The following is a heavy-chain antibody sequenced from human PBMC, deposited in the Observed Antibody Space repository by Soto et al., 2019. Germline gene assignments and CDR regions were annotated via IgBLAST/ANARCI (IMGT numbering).Heavy chain of an antibody. CDR3: AKDKAAGMTTGLFDY. CDR1: IVAFGKNI. Sequence: RILNRAGSIVAFGKNIMICVRRTTKKGLEWVSAISGSGGSTYYADSVKGRFTISRDNSKNTLYLQMNSLRAEDTAVYYCAKDKAAGMTTGLFDYWGQGTLVTVSS. J-gene: IGHJ4*02. CDR2: ISGSGGST. D-gene: IGHD4-17*01. V-gene: IGHV3-23*01.